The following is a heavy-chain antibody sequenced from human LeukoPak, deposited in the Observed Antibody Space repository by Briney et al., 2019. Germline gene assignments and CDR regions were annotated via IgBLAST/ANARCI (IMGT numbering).Heavy chain of an antibody. CDR1: GFTFSSYA. CDR2: ISNSGGGT. Sequence: KSGGSLRLSCAASGFTFSSYAMTWVRQAPGKGLEWVSAISNSGGGTYCPDSVKGRFTISRDNPKNTLYLQMNSLRAEDTAVYFCAKEFGSGYFDYWGQGTLVTVSS. J-gene: IGHJ4*02. D-gene: IGHD2-15*01. CDR3: AKEFGSGYFDY. V-gene: IGHV3-23*01.